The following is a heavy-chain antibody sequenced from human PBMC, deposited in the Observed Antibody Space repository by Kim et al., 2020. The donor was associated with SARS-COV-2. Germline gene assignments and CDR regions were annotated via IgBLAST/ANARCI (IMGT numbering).Heavy chain of an antibody. CDR3: AREWQLVLDH. J-gene: IGHJ4*02. D-gene: IGHD6-6*01. Sequence: GTVNYAPKVLGGVTMTADQTTNTAYMELSSLKSDDTAVYYCAREWQLVLDHWGQGSLVTVSS. CDR2: GTV. V-gene: IGHV1-69*01.